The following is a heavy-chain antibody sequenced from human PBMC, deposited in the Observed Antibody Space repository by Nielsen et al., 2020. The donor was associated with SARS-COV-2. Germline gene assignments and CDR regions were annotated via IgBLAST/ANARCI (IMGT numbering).Heavy chain of an antibody. J-gene: IGHJ3*02. CDR3: AVEGYCSGGSCARDAFDI. Sequence: SVKVSCKASGGTFSSYAISWVRQAPGQGLEWMGVIIPIFGTANYAQKFQGRVTITADKSTSTAYMELSSLRSEDTAVYYCAVEGYCSGGSCARDAFDIWGQGTMVTVSS. D-gene: IGHD2-15*01. CDR2: IIPIFGTA. V-gene: IGHV1-69*06. CDR1: GGTFSSYA.